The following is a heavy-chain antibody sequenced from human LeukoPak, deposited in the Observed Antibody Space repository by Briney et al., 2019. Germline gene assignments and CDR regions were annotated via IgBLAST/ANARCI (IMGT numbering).Heavy chain of an antibody. CDR3: ATARTRTPYCTNGVCTQPRDY. CDR2: FDPEDGET. V-gene: IGHV1-24*01. Sequence: ASVKVSCKVSGYTLTELSMHWVRQAPGKGLEWMGGFDPEDGETIYAQKFQGRVTMTEDTSTDAAYMELSSLRSEDTAVYYCATARTRTPYCTNGVCTQPRDYWGQGTLVTVSS. J-gene: IGHJ4*02. CDR1: GYTLTELS. D-gene: IGHD2-8*01.